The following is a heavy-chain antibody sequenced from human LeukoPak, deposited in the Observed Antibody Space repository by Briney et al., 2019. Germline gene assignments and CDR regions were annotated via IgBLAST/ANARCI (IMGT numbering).Heavy chain of an antibody. Sequence: SQTLSLTCASSGDSVSSNSAAWNWIRQSPSRGLEWLGRTYYRSKWYNDYAVSVKSRITINPDTSKNQFSLQLSSVTPEDTAVYYCARQNNTYHHYNLGWFDPWGQGTLVTVSS. CDR2: TYYRSKWYN. CDR1: GDSVSSNSAA. J-gene: IGHJ5*02. D-gene: IGHD5-24*01. CDR3: ARQNNTYHHYNLGWFDP. V-gene: IGHV6-1*01.